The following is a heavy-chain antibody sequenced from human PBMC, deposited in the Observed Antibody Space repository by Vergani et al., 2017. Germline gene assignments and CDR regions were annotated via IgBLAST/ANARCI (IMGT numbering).Heavy chain of an antibody. D-gene: IGHD3-10*01. CDR3: ARVPYYYGSGYFDY. J-gene: IGHJ4*02. V-gene: IGHV1-69*01. Sequence: QVQLVQSGAEVKKPGSSVKVSCKASGGTFSSYAISWVRQAPGQGLEWMGGIIPIFGTANYAQKFQGRVTITADESTSTAYMELSSLRSDDTAVYYCARVPYYYGSGYFDYWGQGTLVTVSS. CDR2: IIPIFGTA. CDR1: GGTFSSYA.